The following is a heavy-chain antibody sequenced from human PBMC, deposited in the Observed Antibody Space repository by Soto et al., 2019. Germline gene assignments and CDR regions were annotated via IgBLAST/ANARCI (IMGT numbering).Heavy chain of an antibody. V-gene: IGHV5-10-1*01. CDR2: IDPSDSYT. CDR3: ARQYGSGSYYNPTMIYGMDV. J-gene: IGHJ6*02. D-gene: IGHD3-10*01. Sequence: GESLKISCNGSGYSFTSYWISWVRQMPGKGLEWMGRIDPSDSYTNYSPSFQGHVTISADKSISTAYLQWSSLKASDTAMYYCARQYGSGSYYNPTMIYGMDVWGQGTTVTVSS. CDR1: GYSFTSYW.